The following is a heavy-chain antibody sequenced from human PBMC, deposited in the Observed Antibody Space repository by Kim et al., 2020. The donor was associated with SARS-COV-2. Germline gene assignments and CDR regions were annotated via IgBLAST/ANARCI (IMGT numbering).Heavy chain of an antibody. CDR3: TTDTIAAAAGMDV. Sequence: AAPVKGRFTISRDDSKNTLYLQMNSLKTEDTAVYYCTTDTIAAAAGMDVWGQGTTVTVSS. V-gene: IGHV3-15*01. J-gene: IGHJ6*02. D-gene: IGHD6-13*01.